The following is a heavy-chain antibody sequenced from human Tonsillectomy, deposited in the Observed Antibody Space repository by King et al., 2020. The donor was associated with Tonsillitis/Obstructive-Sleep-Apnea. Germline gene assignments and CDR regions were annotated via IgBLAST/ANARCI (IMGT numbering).Heavy chain of an antibody. Sequence: FTLKESGPVLVKPTETLTLTCTVSGFSLSKDPMGVSWIRQRPGKALEWLAHIFSNDEKSYNTSLKSRLTISKDTSKSQVALTMTSMDPVDTATYYCARIYSGYTLYGFDHWGQGTLVTVSS. CDR2: IFSNDEK. D-gene: IGHD5-12*01. J-gene: IGHJ5*02. CDR1: GFSLSKDPMG. CDR3: ARIYSGYTLYGFDH. V-gene: IGHV2-26*01.